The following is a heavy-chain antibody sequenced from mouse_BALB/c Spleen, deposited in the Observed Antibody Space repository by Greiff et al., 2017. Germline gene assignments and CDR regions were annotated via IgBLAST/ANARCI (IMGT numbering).Heavy chain of an antibody. CDR1: GYTFTSYW. Sequence: QVQLQQPGAELVKPGASVKLSCKASGYTFTSYWMHWVKQRPGQGLEWIGYINPYNDGTKYNEKFKGKATLTSDKSSSTAYMELSSLTSEDSAVYYCARSTMITLYAMDYWGQGTSVTVSS. J-gene: IGHJ4*01. V-gene: IGHV1-53*01. CDR3: ARSTMITLYAMDY. CDR2: INPYNDGT. D-gene: IGHD2-4*01.